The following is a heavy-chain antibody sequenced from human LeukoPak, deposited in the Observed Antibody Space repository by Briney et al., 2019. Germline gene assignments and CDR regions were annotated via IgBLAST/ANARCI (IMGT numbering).Heavy chain of an antibody. CDR2: IDAANGNT. Sequence: ASVTVSCKGSGYTFTGYPIHWMRQAPGQSLEWMGWIDAANGNTKYSQEFQGRVTIARDTSASTVYMELSSLRSEDMAVYYCASPTKPGGAFDMWGQGTMVTVSS. D-gene: IGHD1-14*01. V-gene: IGHV1-3*03. CDR1: GYTFTGYP. CDR3: ASPTKPGGAFDM. J-gene: IGHJ3*02.